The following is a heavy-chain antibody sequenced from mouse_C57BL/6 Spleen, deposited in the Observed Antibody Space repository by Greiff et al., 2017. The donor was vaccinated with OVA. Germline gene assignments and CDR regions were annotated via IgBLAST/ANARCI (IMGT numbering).Heavy chain of an antibody. Sequence: VQLQQPGAELVKPGASVKLSCKASGYTFTSYWMPWVQQRPGQGLEWIGEIDPSDSYTNYTQKFKGPSTLTVDTSSSTAYMQLSSLTSEDAAVYDCARRGPYDHDGGYFDYWGKGTTLTVSS. CDR1: GYTFTSYW. CDR2: IDPSDSYT. D-gene: IGHD2-4*01. J-gene: IGHJ2*01. V-gene: IGHV1-50*01. CDR3: ARRGPYDHDGGYFDY.